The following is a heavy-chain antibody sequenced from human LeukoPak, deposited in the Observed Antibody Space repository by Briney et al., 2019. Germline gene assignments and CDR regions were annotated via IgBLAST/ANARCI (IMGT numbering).Heavy chain of an antibody. CDR1: GYAFTSYY. Sequence: ASVKVSCKASGYAFTSYYMHWVRQAPGQGLEWMGIINPSGGSTSYAQKFQGRVTMTRDTSTSTVYMELSSLRSEDTAVYYCAREYSSSLNLHWFDPWGQGTLVTVSS. J-gene: IGHJ5*02. V-gene: IGHV1-46*01. CDR3: AREYSSSLNLHWFDP. D-gene: IGHD6-13*01. CDR2: INPSGGST.